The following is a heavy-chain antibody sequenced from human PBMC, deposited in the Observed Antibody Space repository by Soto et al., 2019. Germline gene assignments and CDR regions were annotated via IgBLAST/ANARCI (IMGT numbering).Heavy chain of an antibody. J-gene: IGHJ1*01. Sequence: LXLTCAVSVGSTSSGVYSWTWIRQPPGKGLEWIGYVHHTGSTTYNPSLKTRVNISVDRPNNQFFLTLTSATAADSAIYYCARGLWNDVFQYWGRGILVTVSS. V-gene: IGHV4-30-2*01. CDR3: ARGLWNDVFQY. CDR1: VGSTSSGVYS. D-gene: IGHD1-1*01. CDR2: VHHTGST.